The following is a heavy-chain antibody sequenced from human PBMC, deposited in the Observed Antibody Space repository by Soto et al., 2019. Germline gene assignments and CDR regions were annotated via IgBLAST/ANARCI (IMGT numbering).Heavy chain of an antibody. J-gene: IGHJ4*02. Sequence: PGGSLRLSCAASGFTFSSYWMHWVRQAPGKGLVWVSRINSDGSSTSYADSVKGRFTISRDNAKNTLYLQMNSLRVEDTAVYYCARVLVVPPVPYFDYWGQGTLVTVSS. CDR3: ARVLVVPPVPYFDY. D-gene: IGHD2-21*01. CDR1: GFTFSSYW. CDR2: INSDGSST. V-gene: IGHV3-74*01.